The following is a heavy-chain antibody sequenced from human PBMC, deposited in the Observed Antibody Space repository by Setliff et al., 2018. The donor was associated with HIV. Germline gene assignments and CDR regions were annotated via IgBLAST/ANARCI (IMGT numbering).Heavy chain of an antibody. D-gene: IGHD3-3*01. Sequence: SETLSLTCTVYGASISNSNSYWGWIRQPPGKRLEWLGSIYDSGSASYNPSLSSRLTISVDTSKNQVSLRLSSATAADTGVYYCARGASMIFGVVIPFSFYYYMDVWGKGTTVTVSS. J-gene: IGHJ6*03. CDR3: ARGASMIFGVVIPFSFYYYMDV. CDR1: GASISNSNSY. V-gene: IGHV4-39*02. CDR2: IYDSGSA.